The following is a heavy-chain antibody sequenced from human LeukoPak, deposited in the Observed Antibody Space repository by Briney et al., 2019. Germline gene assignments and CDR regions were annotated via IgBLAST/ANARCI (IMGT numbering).Heavy chain of an antibody. J-gene: IGHJ4*02. Sequence: GESLKISCKGSGYSFTNYWIGWVRQMPGKGLKWMGIIYPGDSDARYSPSFQGQVTISADKSISTAYLQWSSLKASDTAMYYCARGPPIMITFGGVIALDYWGQGTLVTVSS. CDR1: GYSFTNYW. V-gene: IGHV5-51*01. CDR2: IYPGDSDA. CDR3: ARGPPIMITFGGVIALDY. D-gene: IGHD3-16*02.